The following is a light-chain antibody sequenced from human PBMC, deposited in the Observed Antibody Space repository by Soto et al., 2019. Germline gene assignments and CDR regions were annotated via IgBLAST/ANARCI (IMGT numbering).Light chain of an antibody. Sequence: SYELTQPPSVSVAPGQTARITCGGNNIGGKSVHWYQQKPGQAPVLVVYDDSDRPSGIPERFSGSNSGNTATLTISRVEAGDEADYYCQVWDSSSDRYVFGTGTKVTV. CDR1: NIGGKS. J-gene: IGLJ1*01. V-gene: IGLV3-21*02. CDR2: DDS. CDR3: QVWDSSSDRYV.